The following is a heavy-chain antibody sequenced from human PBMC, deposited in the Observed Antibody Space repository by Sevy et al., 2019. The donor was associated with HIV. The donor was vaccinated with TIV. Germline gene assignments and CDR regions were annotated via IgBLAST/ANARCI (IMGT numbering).Heavy chain of an antibody. J-gene: IGHJ4*02. CDR2: FDPEDGET. CDR1: GYTLTELS. Sequence: ASVKVSCKVSGYTLTELSMHWVRQAPGKGLEWMGGFDPEDGETIYAQKFQGRVTMTEDTSTDTAYMELSRLRSDDTAVYYCARDCYDSSGYYYFDYWGQGTLVTVSS. CDR3: ARDCYDSSGYYYFDY. V-gene: IGHV1-24*01. D-gene: IGHD3-22*01.